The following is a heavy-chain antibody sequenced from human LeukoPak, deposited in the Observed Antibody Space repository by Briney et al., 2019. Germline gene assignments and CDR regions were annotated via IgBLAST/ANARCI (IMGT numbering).Heavy chain of an antibody. CDR3: ARDLAATYYYDSSGYSQPGY. CDR1: GFTFSSYS. J-gene: IGHJ4*02. V-gene: IGHV3-21*01. D-gene: IGHD3-22*01. CDR2: ISSSSSYK. Sequence: GGSLRFSCAASGFTFSSYSMNWVRQAPGKGLEWVSSISSSSSYKYYADSVKGRFTISRDNAKNSLYLQMNSLRAEDTAVYYCARDLAATYYYDSSGYSQPGYWGQGTLVTVSS.